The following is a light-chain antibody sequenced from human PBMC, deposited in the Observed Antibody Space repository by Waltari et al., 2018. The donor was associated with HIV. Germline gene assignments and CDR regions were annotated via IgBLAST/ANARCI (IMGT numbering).Light chain of an antibody. CDR3: QSYDSSLRVV. V-gene: IGLV1-40*01. Sequence: QSVLTQPPSVSGVPGQRVTISCTGSSSNIGAGYDVQWYQQLPGTAPKILIYTSPHLPSGVPDRFSGSKSGTSASLAITGLQAEDEADYYCQSYDSSLRVVFGGGTKLTVL. J-gene: IGLJ2*01. CDR2: TSP. CDR1: SSNIGAGYD.